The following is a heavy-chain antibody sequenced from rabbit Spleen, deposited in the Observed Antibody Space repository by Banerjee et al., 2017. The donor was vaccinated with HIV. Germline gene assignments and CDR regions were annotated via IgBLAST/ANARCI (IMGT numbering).Heavy chain of an antibody. CDR3: ARGNDDGGGGLRL. CDR1: GLDFSGSYW. D-gene: IGHD2-1*01. V-gene: IGHV1S40*01. CDR2: IYVGGSGRT. J-gene: IGHJ4*01. Sequence: QSLEESGGDLVKPGASPTLTCKASGLDFSGSYWICWVRQAPGKGLELIACIYVGGSGRTVYASWAKGRFTISKTSSTTVTLQMTSLTAADTATYFCARGNDDGGGGLRLWGPGTLVTVS.